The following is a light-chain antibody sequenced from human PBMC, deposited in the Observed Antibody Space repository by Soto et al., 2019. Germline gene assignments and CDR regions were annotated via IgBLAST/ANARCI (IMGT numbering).Light chain of an antibody. CDR3: QQYNNWPRT. CDR1: QSVSSN. CDR2: GAS. J-gene: IGKJ1*01. Sequence: IVLTQSPGTLSLSPGERGALSCRASQSVSSNYVAWHQQKPGQAPRLLIYGASTRATGIPARFSGSGSETEFTLTISSLQSEDFAVYYCQQYNNWPRTFGQGTKVDIK. V-gene: IGKV3-15*01.